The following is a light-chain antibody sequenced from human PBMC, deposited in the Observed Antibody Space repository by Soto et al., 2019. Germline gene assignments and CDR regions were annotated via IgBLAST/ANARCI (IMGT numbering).Light chain of an antibody. V-gene: IGLV2-8*01. Sequence: QSALTQPPSASGSPGQSVTISCTGTSSDVGGHNYVSWYQQHPGEAPKLLIYEVSKRPSGVPDRFSGSKSGNTASLTVSGLQAEDEADYYCSSYSGSDNLLFGGGTKLTVL. J-gene: IGLJ2*01. CDR2: EVS. CDR1: SSDVGGHNY. CDR3: SSYSGSDNLL.